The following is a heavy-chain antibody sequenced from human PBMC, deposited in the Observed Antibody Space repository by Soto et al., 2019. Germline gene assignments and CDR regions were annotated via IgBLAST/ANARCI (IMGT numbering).Heavy chain of an antibody. Sequence: SETLSLTCTVSGGSISSGGYYWSWIRQHPGKGLEWIGYIYYSGSTYYNPPLKSRVTISVDTSKNQFSLKLSSVTAADTAVYYCALTYYYDSSGYPNLMDVWGQGTAVTVSS. D-gene: IGHD3-22*01. V-gene: IGHV4-31*03. CDR3: ALTYYYDSSGYPNLMDV. J-gene: IGHJ6*02. CDR1: GGSISSGGYY. CDR2: IYYSGST.